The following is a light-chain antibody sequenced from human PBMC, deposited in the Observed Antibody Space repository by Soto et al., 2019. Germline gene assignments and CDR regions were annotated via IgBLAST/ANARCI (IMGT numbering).Light chain of an antibody. CDR1: QSVSYN. V-gene: IGKV3-15*01. Sequence: EIVMTQSPATLSVSPGETATLSCRASQSVSYNLAWYQQKPGQGPRLLIYGAFTRATGIPARFSGSGSGTEFTLTISSLQYEDFAVYYCQQYKNWPPLTCGGGTKVEIK. CDR3: QQYKNWPPLT. J-gene: IGKJ4*01. CDR2: GAF.